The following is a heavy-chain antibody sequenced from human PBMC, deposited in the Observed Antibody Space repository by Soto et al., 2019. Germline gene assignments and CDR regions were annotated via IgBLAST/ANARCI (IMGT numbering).Heavy chain of an antibody. CDR1: GFTFSSYG. D-gene: IGHD2-15*01. CDR2: ISYDGSKK. CDR3: AKEMVVVVVAATPEY. J-gene: IGHJ4*02. V-gene: IGHV3-30*18. Sequence: QVQLVESGGGVVQPGRSLRLSCAASGFTFSSYGMHWVRQAPGKGMEWVDVISYDGSKKYYADSVKGRFTISRNNSTDAFNLLLDSLRGEDTAVYYCAKEMVVVVVAATPEYRGKGTLVTFSS.